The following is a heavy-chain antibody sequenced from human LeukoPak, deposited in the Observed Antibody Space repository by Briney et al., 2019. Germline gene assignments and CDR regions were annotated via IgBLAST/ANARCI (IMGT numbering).Heavy chain of an antibody. V-gene: IGHV3-66*02. CDR2: IEYSGGSA. J-gene: IGHJ4*02. Sequence: GGSLRLSCTVSGFTLSSYEMSWIRQAPGKGLEWVSSIEYSGGSAYYADSVKGRFTISRDNFKNTLYLQMNNLRAEDTAVYYCARSVSDYWGQGTLVTVSS. CDR1: GFTLSSYE. D-gene: IGHD5/OR15-5a*01. CDR3: ARSVSDY.